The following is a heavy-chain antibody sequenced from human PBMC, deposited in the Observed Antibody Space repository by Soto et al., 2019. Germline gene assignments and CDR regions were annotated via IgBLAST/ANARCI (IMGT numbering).Heavy chain of an antibody. Sequence: SETLSLTCTISGGSFGTNYWSWIIQAPGKGLEWIGYTYHTGSTKYNPSLKSRATISVDTSKNQFSLTLNSAAAADTAVYYCATDSAGRGPFDPWGQGILVTVSS. D-gene: IGHD3-10*01. V-gene: IGHV4-59*13. J-gene: IGHJ5*02. CDR3: ATDSAGRGPFDP. CDR2: TYHTGST. CDR1: GGSFGTNY.